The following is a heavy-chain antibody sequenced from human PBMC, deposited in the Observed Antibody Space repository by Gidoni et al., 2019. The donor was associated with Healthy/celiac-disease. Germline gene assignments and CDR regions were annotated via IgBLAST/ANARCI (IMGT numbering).Heavy chain of an antibody. CDR1: GGSFSGYY. D-gene: IGHD3-22*01. CDR2: INHSGST. Sequence: QVQLQQWGAGLLKPSETLSLTCAVYGGSFSGYYWSWIRQPPGKGLEWIGEINHSGSTNYNPSLKSRVTISVDTSKNQFSLKLSSVTAADTAVYYCARGPRAWSMIVVVTSFDYWGQGTLVTVSS. J-gene: IGHJ4*02. V-gene: IGHV4-34*01. CDR3: ARGPRAWSMIVVVTSFDY.